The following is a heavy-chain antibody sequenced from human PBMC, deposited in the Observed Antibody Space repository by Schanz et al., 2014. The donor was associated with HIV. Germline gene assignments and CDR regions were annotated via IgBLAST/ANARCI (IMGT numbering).Heavy chain of an antibody. CDR2: INHSGRA. CDR1: GGSFNGDY. V-gene: IGHV4-34*01. D-gene: IGHD1-1*01. J-gene: IGHJ4*02. CDR3: ARDGGRRGGQRQLFAY. Sequence: QVQLQQWGAGLLKPSETLSLTCAVYGGSFNGDYWTWLRQPPGKALEWIGEINHSGRASNHPSLRSRVTMSVDTAKNQFSLKLSSVPAADTAFYYCARDGGRRGGQRQLFAYWGQGTLVTVSS.